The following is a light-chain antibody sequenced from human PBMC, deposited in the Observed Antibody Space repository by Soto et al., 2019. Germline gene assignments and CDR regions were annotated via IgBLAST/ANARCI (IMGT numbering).Light chain of an antibody. Sequence: QSMLTQPPSVSGAPGQRVTISCTGSSSNIGAGYDVHWYQQLPGTAPKLLIYGNSNRPSGVPDRFSGSKSGTSASLAITGLQAEYEADYYCQSYDSSLSVVVFVGGTKLTVL. CDR1: SSNIGAGYD. J-gene: IGLJ2*01. V-gene: IGLV1-40*01. CDR2: GNS. CDR3: QSYDSSLSVVV.